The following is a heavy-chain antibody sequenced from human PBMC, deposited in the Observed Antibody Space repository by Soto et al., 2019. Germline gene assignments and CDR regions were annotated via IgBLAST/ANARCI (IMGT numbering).Heavy chain of an antibody. V-gene: IGHV1-46*01. Sequence: QVQLVQSGAEVKKPGASVKVSCKASGYTFTSYYMHWVRQAPGQGLEWMGIINPSGGSTSYAQKFQGRVTMTRETSTSTVYMELSSLRSEDTAVYYCARDSYYDSSGYYNYYYGMDVWGQGTTVTVSS. J-gene: IGHJ6*02. CDR2: INPSGGST. CDR1: GYTFTSYY. D-gene: IGHD3-22*01. CDR3: ARDSYYDSSGYYNYYYGMDV.